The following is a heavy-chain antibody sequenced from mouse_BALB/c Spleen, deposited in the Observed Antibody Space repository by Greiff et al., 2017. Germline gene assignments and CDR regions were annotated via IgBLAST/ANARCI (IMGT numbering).Heavy chain of an antibody. Sequence: QVQLQQSGPQLVRPGASVKISCKASGYSFTSYWMHWVKQRPGQGLEWIGMIDPSDSETRLNQKFKDKATLTVDKSSSTAYMQLSSPTSEDSAVYYCARRGVTTGFAYWGQGTLVTVSA. J-gene: IGHJ3*01. V-gene: IGHV1S126*01. D-gene: IGHD2-2*01. CDR1: GYSFTSYW. CDR2: IDPSDSET. CDR3: ARRGVTTGFAY.